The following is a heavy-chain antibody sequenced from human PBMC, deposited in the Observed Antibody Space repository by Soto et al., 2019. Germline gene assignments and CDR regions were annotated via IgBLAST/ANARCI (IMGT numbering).Heavy chain of an antibody. CDR1: GFIFSNYG. J-gene: IGHJ4*02. CDR3: AIARVADSPLDH. Sequence: QVQLVESGGGVVQPGRSLRLSCVGSGFIFSNYGMHWVRQAPGKGLEWVAFISCDGSGILYADSVKGRFTISRNNSKSTLFLHMNRPTAEDTAVYFFAIARVADSPLDHWGQGTLVTVSS. CDR2: ISCDGSGI. V-gene: IGHV3-30*03. D-gene: IGHD2-15*01.